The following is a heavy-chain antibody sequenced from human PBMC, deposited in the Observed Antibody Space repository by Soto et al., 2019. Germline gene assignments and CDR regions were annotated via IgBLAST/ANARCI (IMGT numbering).Heavy chain of an antibody. CDR2: ISAYNGNT. CDR1: GYTMTVDG. J-gene: IGHJ4*01. CDR3: ARDHFFNLLFSY. D-gene: IGHD3-3*02. V-gene: IGHV1-18*01. Sequence: VSVKGSCKTSGYTMTVDGGGWVRHAPGQVLEWMGWISAYNGNTNYAQKLQGRVTMTTDTSTSTAYMELRSLRSDYTAVYYCARDHFFNLLFSYWGHGTLVT.